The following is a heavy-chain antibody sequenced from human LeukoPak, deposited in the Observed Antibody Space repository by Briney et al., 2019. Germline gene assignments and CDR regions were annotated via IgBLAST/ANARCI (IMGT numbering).Heavy chain of an antibody. Sequence: GGSLRLSCAASGFTFSSYSMNSVRQAPGKGLEWVSYISSSSSTIYYADSVKGRFTIYRDNAKNSLYLQMTSLRAEDTALYYCARDAMVRGEGYYYYMDVWGKGTTVTVSS. CDR3: ARDAMVRGEGYYYYMDV. D-gene: IGHD3-10*01. V-gene: IGHV3-48*01. CDR2: ISSSSSTI. CDR1: GFTFSSYS. J-gene: IGHJ6*03.